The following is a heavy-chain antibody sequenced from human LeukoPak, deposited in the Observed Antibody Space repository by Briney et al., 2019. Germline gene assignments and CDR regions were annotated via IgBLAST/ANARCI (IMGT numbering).Heavy chain of an antibody. Sequence: GGSLRLSCAASGFTFRSYWMHWVRQAPGKGLVWVSRINSDGSSTSYADSVKGRFTISRDNAENTLYLQLNSLRADDTAVYYCARAMVPLFDYWGQGTLVTVSS. D-gene: IGHD4/OR15-4a*01. CDR3: ARAMVPLFDY. V-gene: IGHV3-74*01. CDR2: INSDGSST. J-gene: IGHJ4*02. CDR1: GFTFRSYW.